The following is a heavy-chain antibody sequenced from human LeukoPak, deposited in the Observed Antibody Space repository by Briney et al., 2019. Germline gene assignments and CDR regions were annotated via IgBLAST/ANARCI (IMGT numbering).Heavy chain of an antibody. D-gene: IGHD6-25*01. CDR3: ARRSGLVGDPARFDF. V-gene: IGHV4-39*01. Sequence: SETPSLTCTVSSISIISSSYYWGWIRQPPGKGLVYIASMYYTGSTYYNPSLKSRVTKSVDTSKNQFSLKLSSVTAADTAVYYCARRSGLVGDPARFDFWGQGALVTVSS. CDR2: MYYTGST. J-gene: IGHJ4*02. CDR1: SISIISSSYY.